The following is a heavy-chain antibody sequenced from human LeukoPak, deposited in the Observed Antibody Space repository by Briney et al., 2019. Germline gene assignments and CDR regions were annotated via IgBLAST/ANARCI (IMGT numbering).Heavy chain of an antibody. CDR3: AAVDYYYDSSGYYSPLDY. CDR2: IIPIFGTA. CDR1: GGTFSSYA. Sequence: SVKVSCKASGGTFSSYAISWVRQAPGQGLEWMGGIIPIFGTANYAQKFQGRVTITADESTSTAYMELSSLRSEDTAVYYCAAVDYYYDSSGYYSPLDYWGQGTLVTVSS. J-gene: IGHJ4*02. V-gene: IGHV1-69*13. D-gene: IGHD3-22*01.